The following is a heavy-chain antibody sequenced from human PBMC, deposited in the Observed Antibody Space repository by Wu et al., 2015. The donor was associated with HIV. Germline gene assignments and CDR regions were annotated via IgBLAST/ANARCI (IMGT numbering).Heavy chain of an antibody. J-gene: IGHJ6*02. Sequence: QLVQSGAEVTKPGASVSVSCQTSGYSFTAHYIHWVRQAPGQGLEWIGGIIPLFASANYAQRFQGRVTITTDESTTTAYMELSSLRSEDTAVYYCARSKFDRVDMGTITAYYYSMDVWGQGTTVIVSS. CDR3: ARSKFDRVDMGTITAYYYSMDV. D-gene: IGHD5-24*01. CDR1: GYSFTAHY. CDR2: IIPLFASA. V-gene: IGHV1-69*01.